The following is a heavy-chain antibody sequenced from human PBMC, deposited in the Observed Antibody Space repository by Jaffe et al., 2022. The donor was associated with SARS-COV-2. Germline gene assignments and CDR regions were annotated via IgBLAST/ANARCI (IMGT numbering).Heavy chain of an antibody. V-gene: IGHV3-23*04. Sequence: EVQLVESGGGLVQPGGSLRLSCAASGFTFSSYAMSWVRQAPGKGLEWVSAVSGGGGSTNYADSVKGRFTISRDNSKKTVYLQMNSLRAEDTAIYYCAKDVHNSHWDRGVDYWGQGTLVTVSS. CDR3: AKDVHNSHWDRGVDY. J-gene: IGHJ4*02. D-gene: IGHD4-4*01. CDR1: GFTFSSYA. CDR2: VSGGGGST.